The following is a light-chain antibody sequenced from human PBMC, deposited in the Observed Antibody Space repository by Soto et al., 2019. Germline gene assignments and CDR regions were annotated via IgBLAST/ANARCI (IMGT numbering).Light chain of an antibody. CDR3: QQYYNWPPAWT. V-gene: IGKV3-15*01. CDR2: GAS. J-gene: IGKJ1*01. Sequence: DIVMTQSPASLSVSPGEGVSLSCRASQSVGNDVAWYQQIPGQAPRLLIYGASTRATSVPARFTGSGSGTDFTLPISSLHSEDFAVYYCQQYYNWPPAWTFGQGTRVDIK. CDR1: QSVGND.